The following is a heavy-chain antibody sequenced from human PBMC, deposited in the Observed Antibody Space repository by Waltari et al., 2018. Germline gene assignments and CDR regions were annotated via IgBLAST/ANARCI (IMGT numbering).Heavy chain of an antibody. CDR2: FSGSGNYS. CDR1: GFIFSNYA. J-gene: IGHJ4*02. Sequence: EVQLLESGGGLVQPGGSLRLSCAASGFIFSNYAMTWVRQAPGKGLEWVSTFSGSGNYSFYADSVKGRFTISRDNSKNTLYLQMNSLRAEDTAVYYCAKVWVRGIIIYYFDHWGQGTLVTVSS. D-gene: IGHD3-10*01. V-gene: IGHV3-23*01. CDR3: AKVWVRGIIIYYFDH.